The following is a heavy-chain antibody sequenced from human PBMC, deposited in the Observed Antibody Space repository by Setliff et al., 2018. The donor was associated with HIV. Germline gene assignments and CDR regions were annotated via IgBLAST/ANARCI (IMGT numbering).Heavy chain of an antibody. V-gene: IGHV3-20*04. CDR3: ARVHLTTNAVYGVVSNWFDP. D-gene: IGHD3-3*01. Sequence: GGSLRLSCTASGFTFDDYGMSWVRQRPGKGLEWVSGINWNGGKTDYADSVKGRFSISRDNARNSLYLQMNSLRAEDTAVYYCARVHLTTNAVYGVVSNWFDPWGQGALVTVSS. J-gene: IGHJ5*02. CDR1: GFTFDDYG. CDR2: INWNGGKT.